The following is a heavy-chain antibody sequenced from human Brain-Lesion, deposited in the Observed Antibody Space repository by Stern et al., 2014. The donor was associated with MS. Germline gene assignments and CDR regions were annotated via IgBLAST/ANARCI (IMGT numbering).Heavy chain of an antibody. V-gene: IGHV3-9*01. Sequence: EVQLVESVGDLVQPGRSLRLSCAAFGFTFDGYAMHWVRQAPGKGLEWVAGISWNSGTIGYADSVKGRFTTSRDNAYSSLYLQMNSLRPEDTALYYCARDITGSSAYFAYWGQGTLVTVSS. D-gene: IGHD1-14*01. J-gene: IGHJ4*02. CDR1: GFTFDGYA. CDR2: ISWNSGTI. CDR3: ARDITGSSAYFAY.